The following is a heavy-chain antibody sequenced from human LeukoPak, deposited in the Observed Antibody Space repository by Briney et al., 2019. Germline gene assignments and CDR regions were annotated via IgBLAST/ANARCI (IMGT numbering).Heavy chain of an antibody. Sequence: EASVKVSCKASGYTFTSYYMHWVRQAPGQGLEWMGIINPSGGSTSYAQKFQGRVTMTRDTSTSTVYMELSSLRSEDTAVYYCARAVGGPYDSSGYYQEKQYYFDYWGQGTLVTVSS. CDR3: ARAVGGPYDSSGYYQEKQYYFDY. V-gene: IGHV1-46*01. CDR1: GYTFTSYY. D-gene: IGHD3-22*01. CDR2: INPSGGST. J-gene: IGHJ4*02.